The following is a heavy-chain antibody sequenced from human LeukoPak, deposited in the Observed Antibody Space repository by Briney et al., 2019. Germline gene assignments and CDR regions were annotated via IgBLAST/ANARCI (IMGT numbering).Heavy chain of an antibody. D-gene: IGHD4-17*01. CDR3: AKTYADATFDY. V-gene: IGHV3-23*01. Sequence: GGSLRLACTASGFTSSSYHMSWVRQAPGKGLEWVSTISGSGSRTYYADSVKGRFTISRDNSENTLYLQLNSLRAEDTALYYCAKTYADATFDYWGQGNLVTVSS. CDR2: ISGSGSRT. CDR1: GFTSSSYH. J-gene: IGHJ4*02.